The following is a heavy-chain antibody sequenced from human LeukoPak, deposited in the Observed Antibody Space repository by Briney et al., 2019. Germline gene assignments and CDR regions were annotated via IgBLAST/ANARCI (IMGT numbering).Heavy chain of an antibody. Sequence: GGSLRLSCAASGFTFRSYWMHWVRPAPGKGLEWVSRVIRDGSFTNYADSVKGRFTISRDNAKNTLYLQMSSLRAEDTAVYFCVRDGDDFNFDYWGQGSLVTVSS. D-gene: IGHD5-24*01. CDR1: GFTFRSYW. J-gene: IGHJ4*02. CDR2: VIRDGSFT. CDR3: VRDGDDFNFDY. V-gene: IGHV3-74*01.